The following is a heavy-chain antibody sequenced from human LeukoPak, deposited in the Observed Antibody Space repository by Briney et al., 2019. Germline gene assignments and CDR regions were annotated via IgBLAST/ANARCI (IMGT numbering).Heavy chain of an antibody. CDR2: IKQDGSEK. CDR3: ARDRGGSYDLNAFDI. CDR1: GFTFSSYW. V-gene: IGHV3-7*01. D-gene: IGHD1-26*01. J-gene: IGHJ3*02. Sequence: GGSLRLSCAASGFTFSSYWMSWVRQAPGKGLEWVANIKQDGSEKYYVDSVKGRFTISRDSAKNSLYLQMNSLRAEDTAVYHCARDRGGSYDLNAFDIWGQGTMVTVSS.